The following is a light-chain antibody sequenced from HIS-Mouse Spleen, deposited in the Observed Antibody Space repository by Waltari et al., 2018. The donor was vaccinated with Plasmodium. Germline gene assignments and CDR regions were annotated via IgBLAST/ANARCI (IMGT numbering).Light chain of an antibody. CDR1: SSDVGSYNL. CDR3: CSYAGSSTFVV. CDR2: EGS. V-gene: IGLV2-23*03. J-gene: IGLJ2*01. Sequence: QSALTQPASVSGSPGQSITISCTGTSSDVGSYNLVSWYQQHPGKAPKLMIYEGSKGPSGVSNRVSGSKSGNTASLTISGLQAEDEADYYCCSYAGSSTFVVFGGGTKLTVL.